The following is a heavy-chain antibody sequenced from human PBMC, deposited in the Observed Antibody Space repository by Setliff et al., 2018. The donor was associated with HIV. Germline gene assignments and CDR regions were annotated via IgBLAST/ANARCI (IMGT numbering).Heavy chain of an antibody. CDR2: VNHRGST. CDR1: GGSFSGYY. D-gene: IGHD6-25*01. J-gene: IGHJ4*02. Sequence: SETLSLTCAVYGGSFSGYYWSWIRQPPGKELEWIGEVNHRGSTNYNPSLKSRVTISVETSKNQFSLKLNSVTAADTAVYYCAREAARVVDFWGQGTLVTVSS. V-gene: IGHV4-34*01. CDR3: AREAARVVDF.